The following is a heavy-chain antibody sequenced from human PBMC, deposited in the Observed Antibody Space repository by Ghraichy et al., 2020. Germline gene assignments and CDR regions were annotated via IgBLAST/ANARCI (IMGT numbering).Heavy chain of an antibody. CDR3: ARHKDTNWFDP. V-gene: IGHV4-59*08. D-gene: IGHD5-18*01. CDR1: GGSISSYY. Sequence: TLSLTCTVSGGSISSYYWSWIRQPPGKGLEWIGYIYYSGSTNYNPSLKSRVTISVDTSKNQFSLKLSSVTAADTAVYYCARHKDTNWFDPWGQGTLVTVSS. J-gene: IGHJ5*02. CDR2: IYYSGST.